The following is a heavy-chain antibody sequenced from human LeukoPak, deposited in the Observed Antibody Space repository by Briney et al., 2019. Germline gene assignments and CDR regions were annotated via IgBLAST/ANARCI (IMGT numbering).Heavy chain of an antibody. J-gene: IGHJ4*02. CDR3: ARAVTTLGGVDY. V-gene: IGHV3-33*01. Sequence: GGSLRLSCAASGFTFSNHGMHWVRLAPGKGLEWVALIWYDASNPYYADSVKGRFTISRDNSRNTLFLQMNSLRAEDTAVYYCARAVTTLGGVDYWGQGTLVTVSS. D-gene: IGHD1-26*01. CDR2: IWYDASNP. CDR1: GFTFSNHG.